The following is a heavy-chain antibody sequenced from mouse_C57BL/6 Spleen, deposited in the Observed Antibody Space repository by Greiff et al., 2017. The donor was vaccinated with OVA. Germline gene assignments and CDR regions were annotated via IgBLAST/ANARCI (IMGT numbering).Heavy chain of an antibody. J-gene: IGHJ3*01. Sequence: EVHLVESGEGLVKPGGSLKLSCAASGFTFSSYAMSWVRQTPEKRLEWVAYISSGGDYIYYADTVKGRFTISRDNARNTLYLQMSSLKSEDTAMYYCTRDRGDYDGFAYWGQGTLVTVSA. CDR3: TRDRGDYDGFAY. D-gene: IGHD2-4*01. V-gene: IGHV5-9-1*02. CDR1: GFTFSSYA. CDR2: ISSGGDYI.